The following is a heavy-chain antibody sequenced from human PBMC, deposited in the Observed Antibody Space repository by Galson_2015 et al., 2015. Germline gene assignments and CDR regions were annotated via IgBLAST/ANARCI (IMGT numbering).Heavy chain of an antibody. J-gene: IGHJ6*02. D-gene: IGHD1-26*01. CDR3: ARSTGAGAYYYYGMDV. Sequence: VSWIRQPPGKALEWLALIDWDDDKYYSTSLKTRLTISKDTSKNQVVLTMTNMDPVDTATYYCARSTGAGAYYYYGMDVWGQGTTVTVSS. V-gene: IGHV2-70*01. CDR2: IDWDDDK.